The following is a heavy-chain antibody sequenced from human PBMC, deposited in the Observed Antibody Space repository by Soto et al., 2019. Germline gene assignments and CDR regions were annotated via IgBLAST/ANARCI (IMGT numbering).Heavy chain of an antibody. D-gene: IGHD2-21*01. CDR2: ISGSGGRT. J-gene: IGHJ4*02. CDR1: GFTFSNYG. V-gene: IGHV3-23*01. CDR3: AKEMIASTLADFFDY. Sequence: PGGSLSLSCDASGFTFSNYGMTWVRLAPGKGLEWVSTISGSGGRTFYADPVKGRFTISRDNSKNTLYLQMNSLRAEDTAVYYCAKEMIASTLADFFDYWGQGTLVTVSS.